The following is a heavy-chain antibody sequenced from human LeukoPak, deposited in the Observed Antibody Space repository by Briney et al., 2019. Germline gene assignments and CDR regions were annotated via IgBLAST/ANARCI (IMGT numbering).Heavy chain of an antibody. CDR2: INTDGRIT. CDR1: GFSFRNYA. CDR3: TRDGGSFCDFDH. J-gene: IGHJ4*02. D-gene: IGHD1-26*01. V-gene: IGHV3-64*02. Sequence: GGSLGLSCVASGFSFRNYAIPWVRQAPGKGLEYVSVINTDGRITYYADSVKGRFTISRDNSKNTVYLQMGSLRGEGMAVYYCTRDGGSFCDFDHWGQGALVTVSS.